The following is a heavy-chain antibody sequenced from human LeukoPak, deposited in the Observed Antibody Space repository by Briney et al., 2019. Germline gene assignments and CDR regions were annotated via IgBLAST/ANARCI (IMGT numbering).Heavy chain of an antibody. CDR3: ARSSGWYLKATSFDY. J-gene: IGHJ4*02. V-gene: IGHV4-34*01. D-gene: IGHD6-19*01. CDR2: INHSGST. Sequence: PSETLSLTCAVYGGSFSGYYWSWIRQPPGKGLGWIGEINHSGSTNYNPSPKSRVTISVDTSKNQFSLKLSSVTAADTAVYYCARSSGWYLKATSFDYWGQGTLVTVSS. CDR1: GGSFSGYY.